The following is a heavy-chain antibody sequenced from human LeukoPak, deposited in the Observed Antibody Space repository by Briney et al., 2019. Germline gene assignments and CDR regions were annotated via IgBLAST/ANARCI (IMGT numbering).Heavy chain of an antibody. CDR3: AREIIAAGGEDY. CDR2: IKQDGSQK. CDR1: GFTFSTYW. V-gene: IGHV3-7*01. D-gene: IGHD6-25*01. J-gene: IGHJ4*02. Sequence: PGGSLRLSSAASGFTFSTYWMSWVRQAPGKGLEWVANIKQDGSQKYYVDSVKGRFTISRDNAKNSLYLQMNSLRGEDTAVYYCAREIIAAGGEDYWGQGTLVTVSS.